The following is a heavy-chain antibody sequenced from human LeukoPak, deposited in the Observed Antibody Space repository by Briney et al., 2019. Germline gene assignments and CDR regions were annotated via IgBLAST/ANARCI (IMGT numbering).Heavy chain of an antibody. CDR3: ARGLGFDY. V-gene: IGHV4-34*01. J-gene: IGHJ4*02. Sequence: KPSQTLSLTCAVYGRSFSGYYWSWIRPPPGKGLEWIGEINHSGSTNYHPSLKSRVTISVDTSKNQFSLKLSSVTAADTAVYYCARGLGFDYWGQGTLVTVSS. CDR2: INHSGST. CDR1: GRSFSGYY.